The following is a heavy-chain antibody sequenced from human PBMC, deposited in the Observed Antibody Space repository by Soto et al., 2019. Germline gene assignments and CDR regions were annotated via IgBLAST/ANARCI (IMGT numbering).Heavy chain of an antibody. D-gene: IGHD6-19*01. CDR2: IYSGGST. J-gene: IGHJ5*02. Sequence: QPGGSLRLSCAASGFTVSSNYMSWVRQAPGKGLEWVSVIYSGGSTYYADSVKGRFTISRDNSKNTLYLQMNSLRAEDTAVYYCARDRYSSGWFAFDPWGQGTLVTVSS. V-gene: IGHV3-53*01. CDR1: GFTVSSNY. CDR3: ARDRYSSGWFAFDP.